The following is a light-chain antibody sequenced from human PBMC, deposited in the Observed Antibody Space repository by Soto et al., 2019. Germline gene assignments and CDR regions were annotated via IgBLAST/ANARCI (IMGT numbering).Light chain of an antibody. J-gene: IGKJ5*01. CDR3: QQYDNLPLI. CDR1: QSVLYSSNNKNY. Sequence: DIVITQSPDSLALSLGERATINCKSSQSVLYSSNNKNYLAWYQQKPGKAPTLLIYDASSLETGVPSRFSGSGSGTDFTLTISSLQPEDFATYYCQQYDNLPLIFGQGTRLEIK. CDR2: DAS. V-gene: IGKV4-1*01.